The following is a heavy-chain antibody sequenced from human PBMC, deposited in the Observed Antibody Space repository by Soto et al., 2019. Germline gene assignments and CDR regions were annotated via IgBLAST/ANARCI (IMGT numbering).Heavy chain of an antibody. CDR3: ARDCGIAVAEWPSDGCDY. CDR2: IIPIFGTA. Sequence: GASVKVSCKASGGTFSSYAISWVRQAPGQGLEWMGGIIPIFGTADSVKGRFTISRDNSKNTLYLQMNSLRAEDTAVYYCARDCGIAVAEWPSDGCDYWGQGTLVTVSS. V-gene: IGHV1-69*05. D-gene: IGHD6-19*01. J-gene: IGHJ4*02. CDR1: GGTFSSYA.